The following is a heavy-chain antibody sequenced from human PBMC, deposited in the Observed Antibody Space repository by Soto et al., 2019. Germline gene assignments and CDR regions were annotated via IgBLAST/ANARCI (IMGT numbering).Heavy chain of an antibody. CDR3: ARGIAAALNFGMDV. V-gene: IGHV1-3*01. CDR1: GYTFASYT. J-gene: IGHJ6*02. CDR2: ISAGNGNT. Sequence: ASVKVSCKASGYTFASYTLHWVRQAPGQRFEWLGWISAGNGNTKSSQKFQDRVTFDRNTSASTVSMELNSLRSEDTAIYYCARGIAAALNFGMDVWGQGTTVTVSS. D-gene: IGHD6-13*01.